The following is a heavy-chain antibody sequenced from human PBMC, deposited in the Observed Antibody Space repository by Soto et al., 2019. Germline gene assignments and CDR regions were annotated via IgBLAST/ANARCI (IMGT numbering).Heavy chain of an antibody. CDR2: INAGNGNT. V-gene: IGHV1-3*05. J-gene: IGHJ4*02. D-gene: IGHD6-19*01. CDR1: GYTFTSYA. CDR3: ARVNGWYFPAY. Sequence: QVQLVQSGAEEKKPGASVKVSCKASGYTFTSYAMHWVRQAPGQRLEWMGWINAGNGNTKYSQKFQGRVTITRDTSASTAYMELSSLSSEDTAVYCCARVNGWYFPAYWGQGTLVTVSS.